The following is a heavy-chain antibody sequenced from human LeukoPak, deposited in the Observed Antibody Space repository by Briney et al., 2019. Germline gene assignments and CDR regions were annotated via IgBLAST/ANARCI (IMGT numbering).Heavy chain of an antibody. Sequence: GGSLRLSCAASGFTFSSYWMHWVRQAPGKGLEWVSYISPSSSNILYADSVKGRFTISRDNAKNSLYLQMNSLRAQDTAVYYCARTLYYYDSSGYFYWGQGTLVTVSS. CDR1: GFTFSSYW. D-gene: IGHD3-22*01. CDR2: ISPSSSNI. J-gene: IGHJ4*02. CDR3: ARTLYYYDSSGYFY. V-gene: IGHV3-48*01.